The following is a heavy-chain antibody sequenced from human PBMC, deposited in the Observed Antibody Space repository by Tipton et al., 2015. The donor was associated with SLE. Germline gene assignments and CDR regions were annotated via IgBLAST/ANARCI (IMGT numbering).Heavy chain of an antibody. J-gene: IGHJ4*02. Sequence: LRLSCTVSGGSISSYYWSWIRQPAGKGLEWSRRVYASGSTNYNPPRKSRVTISLDTSKDQFSLKLSSVTAADTAVYYCARSIAVAGPFDSWGQGTLVTVSS. D-gene: IGHD6-19*01. CDR3: ARSIAVAGPFDS. CDR2: VYASGST. V-gene: IGHV4-4*07. CDR1: GGSISSYY.